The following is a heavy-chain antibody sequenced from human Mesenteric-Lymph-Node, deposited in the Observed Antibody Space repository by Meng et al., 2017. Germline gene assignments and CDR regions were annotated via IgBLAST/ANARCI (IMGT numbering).Heavy chain of an antibody. CDR1: GYTFTNYA. J-gene: IGHJ4*02. CDR3: TTRLEQNYFDY. CDR2: INAGNGNT. Sequence: QVQLVQSGVEVKKPGASVKFSGKASGYTFTNYAMHWVRQAPGQRLEWMGWINAGNGNTKYSQKFQGRVTVTRDTSASTAYMDLSSLRSEDTAVYYCTTRLEQNYFDYWGQGTLVTVSS. D-gene: IGHD1-1*01. V-gene: IGHV1-3*01.